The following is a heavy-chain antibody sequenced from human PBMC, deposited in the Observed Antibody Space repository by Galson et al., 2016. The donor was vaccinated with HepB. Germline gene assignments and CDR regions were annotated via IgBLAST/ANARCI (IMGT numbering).Heavy chain of an antibody. Sequence: SLRLSCAASGLTFSDQYMSWIRQAPGKGLEFVSYISSSGSFISYADSVKGRFTISRDNAKKSVYLEMNSLRVEDTAVYYCARDGSGSQNDFDYWGQGTLVTLSS. J-gene: IGHJ4*02. D-gene: IGHD1-1*01. CDR3: ARDGSGSQNDFDY. V-gene: IGHV3-11*04. CDR2: ISSSGSFI. CDR1: GLTFSDQY.